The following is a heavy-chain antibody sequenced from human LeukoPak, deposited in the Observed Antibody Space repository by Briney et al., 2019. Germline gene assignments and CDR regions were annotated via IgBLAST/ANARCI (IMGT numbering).Heavy chain of an antibody. V-gene: IGHV4-39*07. CDR1: GGSISSSPYY. D-gene: IGHD5-18*01. Sequence: SETLSLTCTVSGGSISSSPYYWGWIRQPPGKGLEWIGSIYYSGTTHYSPSLKSRVTISLDTSKNQFSLKLNSLTAADTAIYYCARVDRGYSYGLRPYYYYYMDVWGKGTTVTVSS. CDR2: IYYSGTT. J-gene: IGHJ6*03. CDR3: ARVDRGYSYGLRPYYYYYMDV.